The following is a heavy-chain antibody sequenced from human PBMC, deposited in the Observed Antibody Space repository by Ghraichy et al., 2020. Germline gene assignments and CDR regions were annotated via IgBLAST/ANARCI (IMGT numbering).Heavy chain of an antibody. Sequence: GALRLTCAASGFTFSSYAMSWVRQAPGKGLEWVSAISGSGGSTYYADSVKGRFTISRDNSKNTLYLQMNSLRAEDTAVYYCARESNQVVVGDFDLWGRGTLVTVSS. J-gene: IGHJ2*01. CDR2: ISGSGGST. CDR1: GFTFSSYA. D-gene: IGHD2-15*01. CDR3: ARESNQVVVGDFDL. V-gene: IGHV3-23*01.